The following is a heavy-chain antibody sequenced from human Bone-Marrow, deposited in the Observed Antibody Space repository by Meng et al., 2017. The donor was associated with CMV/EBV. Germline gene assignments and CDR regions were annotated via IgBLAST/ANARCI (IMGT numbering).Heavy chain of an antibody. V-gene: IGHV4-34*01. D-gene: IGHD2-2*01. CDR3: ARGGVKLGYCSSTSCRHGMDV. CDR2: INHSGST. J-gene: IGHJ6*02. Sequence: SETLSLTCAVYGGSFSGYYWSWIRQPPGKGLEWIGEINHSGSTNYNPSLKSRVTISVDTFKNQFSLKLSSVTAADTAVYYCARGGVKLGYCSSTSCRHGMDVWVQGTTVTVSS. CDR1: GGSFSGYY.